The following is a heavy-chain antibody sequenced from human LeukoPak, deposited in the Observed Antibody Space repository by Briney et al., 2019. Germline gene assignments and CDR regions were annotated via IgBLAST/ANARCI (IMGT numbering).Heavy chain of an antibody. V-gene: IGHV1-2*02. J-gene: IGHJ4*02. Sequence: GASVKVSCKASGYTFTGYYMHWVRQAPGQGLEWMGWINPNSGGTNYAQKFQGRVTMTRDTSISTAYVELSRLRSDDTAVYYCARDLSPWTMTAVPDYWGQGTLVTVSS. CDR2: INPNSGGT. D-gene: IGHD2-21*02. CDR3: ARDLSPWTMTAVPDY. CDR1: GYTFTGYY.